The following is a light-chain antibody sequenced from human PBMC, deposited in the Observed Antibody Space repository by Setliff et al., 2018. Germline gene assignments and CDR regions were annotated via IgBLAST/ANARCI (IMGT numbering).Light chain of an antibody. CDR3: AAWDDSLNGYV. V-gene: IGLV1-44*01. Sequence: QSALTQPPSASGTPGQRVTIPCSGSSSNLGSNTVNWYRHLPGTAPKLLIYSNSQRPSGVPDRFSGSKSGTSASLVISGLQSEDEADYYCAAWDDSLNGYVFGTGTKVTVL. CDR1: SSNLGSNT. J-gene: IGLJ1*01. CDR2: SNS.